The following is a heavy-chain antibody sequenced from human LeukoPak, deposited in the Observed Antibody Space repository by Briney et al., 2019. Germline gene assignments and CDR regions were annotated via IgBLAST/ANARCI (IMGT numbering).Heavy chain of an antibody. CDR3: ARVWTPGYCSSTSCPSGYYFYYYGMDV. CDR2: MNPNSGNT. J-gene: IGHJ6*02. V-gene: IGHV1-8*01. Sequence: GASVKVSCKASGYTFTSYDINWVRQATGQGLEWMGWMNPNSGNTGYAQKFQGRVTMTRNTSISTAYMELSSLRSGDTAVYYCARVWTPGYCSSTSCPSGYYFYYYGMDVWGQGTTVTVSS. CDR1: GYTFTSYD. D-gene: IGHD2-2*01.